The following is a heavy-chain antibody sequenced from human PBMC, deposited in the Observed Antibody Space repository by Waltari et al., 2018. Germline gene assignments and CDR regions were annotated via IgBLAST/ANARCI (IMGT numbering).Heavy chain of an antibody. D-gene: IGHD3-22*01. CDR3: ARTSYYYDSSYAFDI. V-gene: IGHV4-34*01. CDR1: GGSFSGYY. Sequence: QVQLQQWGAGLLKPSETLSLTCAVYGGSFSGYYWSWIRQPPGKGLEWIGEINHSGSTNYNPSLKSRVTISVDTSKNQFSLKLSSVTAADTAVYYCARTSYYYDSSYAFDIWGQGTMVTVSS. J-gene: IGHJ3*02. CDR2: INHSGST.